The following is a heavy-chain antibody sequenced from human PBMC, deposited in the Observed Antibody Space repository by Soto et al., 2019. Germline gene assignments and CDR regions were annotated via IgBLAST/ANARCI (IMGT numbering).Heavy chain of an antibody. J-gene: IGHJ4*02. V-gene: IGHV3-74*01. D-gene: IGHD5-18*01. CDR2: INSDGSST. CDR3: AREGVGYSYGNFDY. CDR1: EFTFRSYW. Sequence: GGSLRLSFAVCEFTFRSYWMHWVRKARGKGLVWVSRINSDGSSTNYADSVKGRFTVSRDNAKSTLYLQMNSLRAEDTAVYYCAREGVGYSYGNFDYWGQGTLVTVSS.